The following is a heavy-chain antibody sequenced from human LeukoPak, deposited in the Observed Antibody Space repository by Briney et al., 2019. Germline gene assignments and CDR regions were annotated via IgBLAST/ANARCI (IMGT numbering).Heavy chain of an antibody. CDR3: ARELSGYCSGGSCLTYYYGMDV. D-gene: IGHD2-15*01. V-gene: IGHV3-21*01. Sequence: PGGSLRLSCAASGFTFSSYSMNWVRQAPGKGLEWVSSISSSSSYIYYADSVKGRFTISRDNAKNSLYLQMNSLRAEDTAVYYCARELSGYCSGGSCLTYYYGMDVWGQGTTVTVSS. CDR2: ISSSSSYI. J-gene: IGHJ6*02. CDR1: GFTFSSYS.